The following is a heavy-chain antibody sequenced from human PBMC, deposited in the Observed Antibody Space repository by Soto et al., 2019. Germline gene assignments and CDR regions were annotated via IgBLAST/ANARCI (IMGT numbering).Heavy chain of an antibody. CDR3: ARDGYRYGSFDF. CDR1: GGSFSDYY. J-gene: IGHJ4*02. Sequence: QVQLQQWGAGLLKPSETLSLTCGVYGGSFSDYYWSWIRQPPGKGLEWIAEINHSGDINYNPSLKGRVTISVDTSKNQFSLTLRSLTAADTAVYYCARDGYRYGSFDFWGQGTLVTVSS. V-gene: IGHV4-34*01. D-gene: IGHD5-18*01. CDR2: INHSGDI.